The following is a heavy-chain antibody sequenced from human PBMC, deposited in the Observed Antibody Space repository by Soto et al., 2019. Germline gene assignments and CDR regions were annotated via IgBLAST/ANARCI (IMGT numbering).Heavy chain of an antibody. J-gene: IGHJ4*02. V-gene: IGHV1-24*01. CDR1: GYTLTELS. CDR2: FDPQDGET. CDR3: ATRGKDGYNPPFGY. D-gene: IGHD5-12*01. Sequence: ASVKVSCKVSGYTLTELSMHWVRQAPGKGFERMGGFDPQDGETIYAQKFKGRVTMTEDTSTNTAYMELSSLRSADTAVYYCATRGKDGYNPPFGYWGPGTLVTVSS.